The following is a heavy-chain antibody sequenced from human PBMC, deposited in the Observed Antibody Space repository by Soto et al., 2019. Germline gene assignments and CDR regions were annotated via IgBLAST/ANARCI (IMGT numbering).Heavy chain of an antibody. CDR2: ISGGGSST. Sequence: GGSLRLSCAASGFPFDTYAMSWVRQAPGKGLEWVSVISGGGSSTYYADSVKGRFTISSDNSKNTLYLQMNSLKVEDTAIYYCAKGTMGQIIRGDWFDSWDQGSRCAVSS. CDR1: GFPFDTYA. CDR3: AKGTMGQIIRGDWFDS. D-gene: IGHD3-10*01. J-gene: IGHJ5*01. V-gene: IGHV3-23*01.